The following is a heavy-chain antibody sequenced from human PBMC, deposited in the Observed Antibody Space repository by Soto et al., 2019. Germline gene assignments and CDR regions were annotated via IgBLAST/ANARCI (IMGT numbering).Heavy chain of an antibody. V-gene: IGHV4-59*01. CDR3: ARAVPGTGAFDM. CDR1: SGSFSNYY. CDR2: MYYSGST. D-gene: IGHD6-13*01. J-gene: IGHJ3*02. Sequence: QVQVQESGPGLVRPSETLSLTCTVSSGSFSNYYWNWFRQPPGKGLEWIGHMYYSGSTNSNPSLKSRVTISVDTSKNQFSLKLNSVTAADTAVYYCARAVPGTGAFDMWGQGTRVTVSS.